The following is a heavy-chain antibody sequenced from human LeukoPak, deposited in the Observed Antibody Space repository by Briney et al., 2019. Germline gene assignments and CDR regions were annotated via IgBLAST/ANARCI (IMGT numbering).Heavy chain of an antibody. CDR2: IYTRGST. CDR1: GGSINNYY. D-gene: IGHD2-15*01. Sequence: SETLFLTCTVSGGSINNYYWSWIRQPAGKGLEWIGRIYTRGSTNYNPSLKSRVTMSVDTSKNQFSLKLSSVTAADTAVYYCARGRYCSADICSGGDAFDIWGQGTMVSVSS. CDR3: ARGRYCSADICSGGDAFDI. V-gene: IGHV4-4*07. J-gene: IGHJ3*02.